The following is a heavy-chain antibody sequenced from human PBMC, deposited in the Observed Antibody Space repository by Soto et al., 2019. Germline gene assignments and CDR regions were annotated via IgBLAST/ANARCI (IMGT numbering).Heavy chain of an antibody. V-gene: IGHV1-18*01. CDR1: GYTFTTYG. Sequence: QFQLVQSGDEVKKPGASVKVSCKASGYTFTTYGISWVRQAPGQGLEWMGWISAYNGDTKNAQNVRDRVSMSTDTHPSTAYIELRSLRSDGTAVYYCAREGIWPYSYYGMDVWGQGPTVTVSS. CDR2: ISAYNGDT. CDR3: AREGIWPYSYYGMDV. J-gene: IGHJ6*02.